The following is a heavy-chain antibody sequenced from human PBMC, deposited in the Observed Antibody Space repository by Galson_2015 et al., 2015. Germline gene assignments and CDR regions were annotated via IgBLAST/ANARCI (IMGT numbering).Heavy chain of an antibody. J-gene: IGHJ5*02. Sequence: SVKVSCKASGGTFSSYAISWVRQAPGQGLEWMGGIIPIFGIANYAQKFQGRVTITADKSTSTAYMELSSLRSEDTAVYYCAREGSRDPEGIAAAGTRWFDPWGQGTLVTVSS. CDR3: AREGSRDPEGIAAAGTRWFDP. V-gene: IGHV1-69*10. CDR2: IIPIFGIA. CDR1: GGTFSSYA. D-gene: IGHD6-13*01.